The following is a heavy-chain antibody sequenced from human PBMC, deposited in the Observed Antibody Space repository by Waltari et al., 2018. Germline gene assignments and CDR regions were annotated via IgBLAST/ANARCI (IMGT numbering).Heavy chain of an antibody. V-gene: IGHV3-48*03. J-gene: IGHJ4*02. CDR2: ISRGATMI. D-gene: IGHD3-10*01. CDR3: PLPIPLVRVLFFPPLDY. Sequence: EVQLVESGGGLVQPGGSLRLCCPVSGFTVRSYDMNWVRQAPGKGLEWLSCISRGATMIYYKDSVQGRFTISRLNAKNSLYLEMSSLRAEDTALYSSPLPIPLVRVLFFPPLDYWGQGTLVTVSS. CDR1: GFTVRSYD.